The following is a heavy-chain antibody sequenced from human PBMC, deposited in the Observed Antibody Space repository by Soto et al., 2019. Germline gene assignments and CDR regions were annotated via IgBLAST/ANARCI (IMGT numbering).Heavy chain of an antibody. D-gene: IGHD3-10*01. Sequence: SVKVSCKASGGTFSSYAISWVRQAPGQGLEWMGGIIPIFGTANYAQKFQGRVTITADESTSTAYMELSSLRSEDTAVYYCARDWEGYYGSEIHYYYYGMDVWGQGTTVTVSS. CDR3: ARDWEGYYGSEIHYYYYGMDV. CDR1: GGTFSSYA. CDR2: IIPIFGTA. J-gene: IGHJ6*02. V-gene: IGHV1-69*13.